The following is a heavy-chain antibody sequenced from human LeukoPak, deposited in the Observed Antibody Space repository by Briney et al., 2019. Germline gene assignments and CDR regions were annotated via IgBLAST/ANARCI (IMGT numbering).Heavy chain of an antibody. J-gene: IGHJ4*02. CDR2: IYYSGST. D-gene: IGHD3-16*02. V-gene: IGHV4-31*03. CDR3: ASTSRQDYVWGSYRPTPPYCFDY. Sequence: SQTLSLTCTVSGGSISSGGYYWSWIRQHPGKGLEWIGYIYYSGSTYYNPSLKSRFTISVDTSKNQFSLKLSSVTAADTAVYYCASTSRQDYVWGSYRPTPPYCFDYWGQGTLVTVSS. CDR1: GGSISSGGYY.